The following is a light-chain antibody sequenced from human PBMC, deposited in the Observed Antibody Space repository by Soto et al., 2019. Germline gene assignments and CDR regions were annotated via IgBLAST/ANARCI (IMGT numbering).Light chain of an antibody. V-gene: IGKV1-39*01. CDR2: GAS. J-gene: IGKJ1*01. CDR1: QSISTY. Sequence: DIHMTQSPSSLSASVGDRVTITCRASQSISTYLNWYQQKPGKAPKLLIFGASRLQSGVPSRFSGGGSGTDFTLTLSILQPEDFATYYCQQSYNALGTFGQGTNVVIK. CDR3: QQSYNALGT.